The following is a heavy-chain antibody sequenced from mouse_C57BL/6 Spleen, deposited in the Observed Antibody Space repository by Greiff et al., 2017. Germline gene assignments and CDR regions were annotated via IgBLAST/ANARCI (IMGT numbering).Heavy chain of an antibody. CDR3: ARYGNYGDAMDY. CDR2: IWSGGST. D-gene: IGHD2-10*02. CDR1: GFSLTSYG. Sequence: VMLVESGPGLVQPSQSLSITCTVSGFSLTSYGVHWVRQSPGKGLEWLGVIWSGGSTDYNAAFISRLSISKDNSKSQVFFKMNSLQADDTAIYYCARYGNYGDAMDYWGQGTSVTVSS. J-gene: IGHJ4*01. V-gene: IGHV2-2*01.